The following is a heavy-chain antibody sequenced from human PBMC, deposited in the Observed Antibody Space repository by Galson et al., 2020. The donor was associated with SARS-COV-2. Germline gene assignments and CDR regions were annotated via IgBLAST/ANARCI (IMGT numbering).Heavy chain of an antibody. CDR2: MSYSGYT. Sequence: SETLSLTCTVSGDSISNGGYYCSWIRQLPGKGLEWIGYMSYSGYTDYNPSLKSRLTISLDTSRNQFSLKLNSVTAADTAVYYCARSGLYGDASFDHWGQGTLVTVSS. V-gene: IGHV4-31*03. D-gene: IGHD4-17*01. CDR1: GDSISNGGYY. J-gene: IGHJ4*02. CDR3: ARSGLYGDASFDH.